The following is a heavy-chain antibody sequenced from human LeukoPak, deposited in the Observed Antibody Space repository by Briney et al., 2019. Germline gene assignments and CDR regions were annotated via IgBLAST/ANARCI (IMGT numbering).Heavy chain of an antibody. Sequence: KPGGSLRLSCAASGFTFSDYYMSWIRQAPGKGLEWVSYISSSGSTIYYADSVKGRFTISRDNAKNSLHLQMNSLRAEDTAVYYCARPRYYYDSSGYSLWGQGTLVTVSS. CDR1: GFTFSDYY. D-gene: IGHD3-22*01. CDR2: ISSSGSTI. CDR3: ARPRYYYDSSGYSL. J-gene: IGHJ4*02. V-gene: IGHV3-11*01.